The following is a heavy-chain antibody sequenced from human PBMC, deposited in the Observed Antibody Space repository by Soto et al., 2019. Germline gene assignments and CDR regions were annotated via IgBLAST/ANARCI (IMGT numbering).Heavy chain of an antibody. CDR3: VRGHVCSDY. CDR1: GFTFSSYS. CDR2: IDESSSTI. D-gene: IGHD2-15*01. Sequence: GGSLRLSCAASGFTFSSYSMNWVRQAPGKGLEWLSYIDESSSTIHYADSVKGRFTISRDNAKDSLYLQINSPRAEDTAVYYCVRGHVCSDYWGQGTLVTVSS. V-gene: IGHV3-48*01. J-gene: IGHJ4*02.